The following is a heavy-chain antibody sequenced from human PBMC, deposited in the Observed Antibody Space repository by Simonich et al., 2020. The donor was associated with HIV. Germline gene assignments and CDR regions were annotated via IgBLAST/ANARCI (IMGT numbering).Heavy chain of an antibody. CDR3: VKGAAAGNKGWFDP. Sequence: EVQLVESGGGLVQPGRSLRLSCAASGFTFDEHAMNWVRQAPGKGLEWVSGIIWNSGSITYADSVKGRFTISRDNAKNSLYLQMNSLRAEDTALYYCVKGAAAGNKGWFDPWGQGTLVTVSS. CDR2: IIWNSGSI. J-gene: IGHJ5*02. CDR1: GFTFDEHA. D-gene: IGHD6-13*01. V-gene: IGHV3-9*01.